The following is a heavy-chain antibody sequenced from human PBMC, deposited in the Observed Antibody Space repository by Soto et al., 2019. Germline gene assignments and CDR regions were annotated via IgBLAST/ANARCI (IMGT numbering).Heavy chain of an antibody. CDR1: GFTFSSYA. J-gene: IGHJ6*02. CDR3: VKDSPLRAVAGTRYYYGMDV. CDR2: ISSNGGST. Sequence: HPGGSLRLSCSASGFTFSSYAMHWVRQAPGKGLEYVSAISSNGGSTYYADSVKGRFTISRDNSKNTLYLQMSSLRAEDTAVYYCVKDSPLRAVAGTRYYYGMDVWGQGTTVTVSS. D-gene: IGHD6-19*01. V-gene: IGHV3-64D*06.